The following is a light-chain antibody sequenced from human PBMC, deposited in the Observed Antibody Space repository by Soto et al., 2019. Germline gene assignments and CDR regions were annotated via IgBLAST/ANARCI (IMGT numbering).Light chain of an antibody. Sequence: QSALTQPPSASGSPGQSVTISCTGTSSDVGGYKYVSWYQQHPGKVPKLMIYEVSKRPSGVPDRFSGSKSGNTASLTVSGLQAEYEADYYCSSYAGSNTDYVFGTGTKVTVL. J-gene: IGLJ1*01. CDR3: SSYAGSNTDYV. CDR1: SSDVGGYKY. CDR2: EVS. V-gene: IGLV2-8*01.